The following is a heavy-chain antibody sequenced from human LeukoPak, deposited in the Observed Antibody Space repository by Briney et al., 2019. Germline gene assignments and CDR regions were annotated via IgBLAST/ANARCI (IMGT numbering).Heavy chain of an antibody. V-gene: IGHV3-9*01. CDR1: GFIFSNYA. CDR2: ISWNSGSI. D-gene: IGHD6-19*01. J-gene: IGHJ4*02. Sequence: GGSLRLSCAGSGFIFSNYAMHWVRQPPGKGLEWVSGISWNSGSIDYADSVKGRFTISRDNAKNSLYLQMNSLRVEDTAFYYCAKDNRRHYTSGPNPDSLHWGQGALVTVSS. CDR3: AKDNRRHYTSGPNPDSLH.